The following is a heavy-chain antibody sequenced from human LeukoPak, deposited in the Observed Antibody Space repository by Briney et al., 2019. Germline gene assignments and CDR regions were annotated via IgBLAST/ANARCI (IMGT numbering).Heavy chain of an antibody. CDR3: ARGIGTSYDSSRDAFDI. CDR1: AGSINSGDYY. V-gene: IGHV4-61*02. D-gene: IGHD3-22*01. Sequence: PSQTLSLTCTVFAGSINSGDYYWSWIRQPAGKGLEWIGRIYSPGTNYNYNPSLKSRVTISIDTSKNQFSLKLTSVTAADTAVYYCARGIGTSYDSSRDAFDIWGQGTMVTVSS. J-gene: IGHJ3*02. CDR2: IYSPGT.